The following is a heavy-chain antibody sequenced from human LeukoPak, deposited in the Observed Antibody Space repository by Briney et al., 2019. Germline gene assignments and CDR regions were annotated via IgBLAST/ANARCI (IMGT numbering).Heavy chain of an antibody. J-gene: IGHJ4*02. V-gene: IGHV7-4-1*02. D-gene: IGHD3-3*01. Sequence: ASVKVSCKASGYTFTSYAMNWVRQAPGQGLEWMGWTNTNTGNPTYAQGFTGRFVFSLDTSVSTAYLQISSLKAEDTAVYYCARSYYHFWSDYQYPGDYWGQGTLVTVSS. CDR1: GYTFTSYA. CDR3: ARSYYHFWSDYQYPGDY. CDR2: TNTNTGNP.